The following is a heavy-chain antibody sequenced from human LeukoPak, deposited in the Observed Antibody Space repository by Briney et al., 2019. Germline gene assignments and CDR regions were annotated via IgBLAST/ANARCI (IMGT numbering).Heavy chain of an antibody. CDR2: TYYGSKWYN. CDR3: ATEQTGYSGGWHGSRFDP. CDR1: GDSVSSNSAA. V-gene: IGHV6-1*01. J-gene: IGHJ5*02. D-gene: IGHD6-19*01. Sequence: SQTLSLTCAISGDSVSSNSAAWNWIRQSPSRGLEWLGRTYYGSKWYNDYAVSVKSRITINPDTSKNQFSLQLNSVTPEDTAVYYCATEQTGYSGGWHGSRFDPWGQGTLVTVSS.